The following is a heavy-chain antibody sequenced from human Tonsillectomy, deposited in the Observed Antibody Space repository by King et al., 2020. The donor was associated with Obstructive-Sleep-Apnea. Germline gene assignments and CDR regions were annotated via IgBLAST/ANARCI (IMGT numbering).Heavy chain of an antibody. CDR2: ISVNSGSI. V-gene: IGHV3-9*01. CDR3: AKDAAAVVTISVDY. J-gene: IGHJ4*02. D-gene: IGHD4-23*01. Sequence: VQLVESGGGLVQPGRSLRLSCAASGFTFDDYAMHWVRQAPGKGLEWVSGISVNSGSIGYTDSVKGRFTISRVNAKNSLYLQMNSLRAEDTALYYCAKDAAAVVTISVDYWGQGTLVTVSS. CDR1: GFTFDDYA.